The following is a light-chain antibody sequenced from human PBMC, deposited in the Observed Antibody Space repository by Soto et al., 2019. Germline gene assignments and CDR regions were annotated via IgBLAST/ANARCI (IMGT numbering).Light chain of an antibody. CDR1: QSISYSSNKKNQ. J-gene: IGKJ5*01. CDR2: WAS. CDR3: QQYHSSPVT. Sequence: DIVMTQSPDSLAVSLGERATINCKSSQSISYSSNKKNQLAWYQQQPGQPPQLLIYWASTRESGVPDRFTGSGSGTDFTLTISSLQAEDVAVYYCQQYHSSPVTFGQGTRLEIK. V-gene: IGKV4-1*01.